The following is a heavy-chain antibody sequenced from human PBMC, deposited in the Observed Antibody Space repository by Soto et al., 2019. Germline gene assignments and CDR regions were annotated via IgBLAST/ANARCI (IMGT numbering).Heavy chain of an antibody. V-gene: IGHV3-11*01. J-gene: IGHJ5*02. CDR1: GFTFSDYY. Sequence: QVQLVESGGGLVKPGGSLRLSCAASGFTFSDYYMSWIRQAPGKGLEWVSYISSSGSTIYYADSVKGRFTISRDNAKNSLYLQMNSLRAEDTAVYYCARAGFYGYCSSTSCYEGRNWFDPWGQGTLVTVSS. CDR2: ISSSGSTI. CDR3: ARAGFYGYCSSTSCYEGRNWFDP. D-gene: IGHD2-2*01.